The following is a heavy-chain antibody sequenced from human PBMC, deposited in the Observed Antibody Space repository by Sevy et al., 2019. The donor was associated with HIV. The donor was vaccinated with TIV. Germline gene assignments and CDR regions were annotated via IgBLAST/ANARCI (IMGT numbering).Heavy chain of an antibody. Sequence: GGSLRLSCAASGFSVGSYSMNWVRQAPGKGLEWVSFISFTTNNTYYVDSVKGRFTISRDNAKNSVYLQMNSLGAEYTAVYYCSSGGGYWGQGTLVTVSS. CDR3: SSGGGY. J-gene: IGHJ4*02. CDR2: ISFTTNNT. D-gene: IGHD3-16*01. CDR1: GFSVGSYS. V-gene: IGHV3-21*01.